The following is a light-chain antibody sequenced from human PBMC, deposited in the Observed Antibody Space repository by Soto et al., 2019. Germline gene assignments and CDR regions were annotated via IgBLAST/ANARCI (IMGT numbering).Light chain of an antibody. CDR1: QSINIY. CDR3: QQSFSTPQT. Sequence: DIQMTQSPSSLSASVGYSVTITCRASQSINIYLSWYQQKPGKAPKLLINVASTLQGGVPSRFSGSGSGTDFTLAISSLQPEDSATYYCQQSFSTPQTFGGGTKVDIK. J-gene: IGKJ4*01. CDR2: VAS. V-gene: IGKV1-39*01.